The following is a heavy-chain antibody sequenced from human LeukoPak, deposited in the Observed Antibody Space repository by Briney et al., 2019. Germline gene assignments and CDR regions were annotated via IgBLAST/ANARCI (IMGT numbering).Heavy chain of an antibody. J-gene: IGHJ4*02. CDR1: GFTFSSYA. D-gene: IGHD3-10*01. CDR2: ISGSGGST. Sequence: GGSLRLSCAASGFTFSSYAMSWVRQAPGKGLEWGSAISGSGGSTYYADSVKGRFTISRDNSKNTLYLQINSLRAEDTAVYYCAREDPPRGKDGPMVRGDPYYFDYWGQGTLVTVSS. CDR3: AREDPPRGKDGPMVRGDPYYFDY. V-gene: IGHV3-23*01.